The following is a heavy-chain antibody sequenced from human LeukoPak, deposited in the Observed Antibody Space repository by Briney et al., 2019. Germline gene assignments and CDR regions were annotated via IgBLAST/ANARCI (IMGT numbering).Heavy chain of an antibody. CDR3: ANGAPYYYYTMDV. D-gene: IGHD3-16*01. V-gene: IGHV3-23*01. CDR1: GFTFSSYA. CDR2: LSGSGDRI. Sequence: GGSLRFSCAVSGFTFSSYAMSWVRQAPGKGLEWVSGLSGSGDRIYYADSVKGRFTISRDNSKNTLYLQMNSLRAEDTAVYYCANGAPYYYYTMDVWGQGTTVTVSS. J-gene: IGHJ6*02.